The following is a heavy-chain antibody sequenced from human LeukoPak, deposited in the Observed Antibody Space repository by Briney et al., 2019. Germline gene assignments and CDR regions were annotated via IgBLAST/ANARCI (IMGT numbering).Heavy chain of an antibody. CDR3: ARASKIVVVPAATPPDP. CDR1: GYTFTGYY. Sequence: ASVKVSCKASGYTFTGYYMHWVRQAPGQGLGWMGWINPNSGGTNYAQKFQGRVTMTRDTSISTAYMELSRLRSDDTAVYYCARASKIVVVPAATPPDPWGQGTLVTVSS. CDR2: INPNSGGT. V-gene: IGHV1-2*02. D-gene: IGHD2-2*01. J-gene: IGHJ5*02.